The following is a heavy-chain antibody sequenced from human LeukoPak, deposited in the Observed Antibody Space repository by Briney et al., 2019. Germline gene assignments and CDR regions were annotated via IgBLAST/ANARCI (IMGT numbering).Heavy chain of an antibody. Sequence: GGSLRLSCAASGFTFSSHSMNWVRQAPGKGLEWVSSISSSSSYIYYADSVKGRFTISRDNAKNSLYLQMNSLRAEDTAVYYCARDFYRADILTEYYFDYWGQGTLVTVSS. CDR3: ARDFYRADILTEYYFDY. CDR1: GFTFSSHS. D-gene: IGHD3-9*01. CDR2: ISSSSSYI. V-gene: IGHV3-21*01. J-gene: IGHJ4*02.